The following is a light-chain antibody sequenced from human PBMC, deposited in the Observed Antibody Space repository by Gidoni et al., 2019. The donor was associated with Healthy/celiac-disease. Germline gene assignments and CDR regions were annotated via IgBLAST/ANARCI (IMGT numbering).Light chain of an antibody. V-gene: IGKV1-5*03. J-gene: IGKJ1*01. CDR1: QSISSL. CDR2: KAS. Sequence: DIQMTQSPSTLSASFGDRVTITCRAIQSISSLLAWYQQKPGKAPKLLIYKASSLESGVPSRFSGSGSGTEFTLTISGLQPDDFATYYCQQYKSDWTFXXXTKVEI. CDR3: QQYKSDWT.